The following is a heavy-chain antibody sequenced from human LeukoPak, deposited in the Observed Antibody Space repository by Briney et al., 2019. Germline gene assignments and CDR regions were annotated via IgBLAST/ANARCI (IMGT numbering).Heavy chain of an antibody. Sequence: ASVKVSCKASGGTFSSYAISWVRQAPGQGLEWVGGIIPIFGTANYAQKFQGRVTITADESTSTAYMELSSLRSEDTAVYYCARVPRLGGPANGMDVWGQGTTVTVSS. CDR2: IIPIFGTA. V-gene: IGHV1-69*13. CDR3: ARVPRLGGPANGMDV. J-gene: IGHJ6*02. D-gene: IGHD3-16*01. CDR1: GGTFSSYA.